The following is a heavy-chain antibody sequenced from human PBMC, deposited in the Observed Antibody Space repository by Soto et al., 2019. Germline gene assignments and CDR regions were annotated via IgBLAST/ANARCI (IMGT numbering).Heavy chain of an antibody. Sequence: SVKVSCKASGGAFSTYAINWVRQAPGHGLEWMGGILPIFGTANYAQKFQGRVTITADRSTRTAYMELSSLRSDDTATYYCAHEVWSRPGYFDYWGQGTLVTVSS. D-gene: IGHD3-3*01. CDR2: ILPIFGTA. J-gene: IGHJ4*02. CDR1: GGAFSTYA. CDR3: AHEVWSRPGYFDY. V-gene: IGHV1-69*06.